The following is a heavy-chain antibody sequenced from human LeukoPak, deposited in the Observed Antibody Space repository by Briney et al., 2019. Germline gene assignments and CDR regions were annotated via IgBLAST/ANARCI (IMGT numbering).Heavy chain of an antibody. Sequence: QTGGSLRLSCAASGFNVSSNYMSWVRQAPGKGLEWVSVIYSGGSTYYADSVKGRFTISRDNSKNTLYLQMNSLRAEDTAVYYCARGIAAVTYYFDYWGQGTLVTVSS. CDR3: ARGIAAVTYYFDY. CDR1: GFNVSSNY. V-gene: IGHV3-53*01. CDR2: IYSGGST. D-gene: IGHD6-13*01. J-gene: IGHJ4*02.